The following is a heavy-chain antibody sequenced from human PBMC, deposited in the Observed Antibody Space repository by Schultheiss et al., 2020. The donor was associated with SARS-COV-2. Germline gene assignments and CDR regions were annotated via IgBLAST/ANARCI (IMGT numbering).Heavy chain of an antibody. J-gene: IGHJ4*02. CDR3: ARPMYSSGWYGFDY. D-gene: IGHD6-19*01. V-gene: IGHV1-69*13. CDR2: IIPFFGAT. CDR1: GGTFSSYA. Sequence: SVKVSCKASGGTFSSYAISWVRQAPGQGLEWMGGIIPFFGATQYAQKFQGRVTITADESTSTAYMELSSLRSEDTAVYYCARPMYSSGWYGFDYWGQGTLVTVSS.